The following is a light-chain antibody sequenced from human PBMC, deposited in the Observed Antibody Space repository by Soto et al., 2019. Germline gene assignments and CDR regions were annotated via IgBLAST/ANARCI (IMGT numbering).Light chain of an antibody. CDR2: GVF. CDR1: QSISTY. J-gene: IGKJ2*01. Sequence: DIQLTQSPSSLSASVGARVTITCRTSQSISTYLNWYQQKPVKATQLLIDGVFSLESGVPSRFSGGGSGTDFSLTISSLQPEDFAFYYWQQSYSTPPTFGQGTKVEIK. V-gene: IGKV1-39*01. CDR3: QQSYSTPPT.